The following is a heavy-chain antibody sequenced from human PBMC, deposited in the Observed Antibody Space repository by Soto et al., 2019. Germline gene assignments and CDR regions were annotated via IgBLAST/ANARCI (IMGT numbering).Heavy chain of an antibody. CDR2: MNPNSGNT. D-gene: IGHD1-7*01. CDR1: GYTFTSYD. Sequence: ASVKVSCKASGYTFTSYDINWVRQATGQGLEWMGWMNPNSGNTGYAQKFQGRVTMTRNTSISTAYMELSSLRSEDTAVYYCARGADWNYLRTHYYMDVWGKGTTVTVSS. CDR3: ARGADWNYLRTHYYMDV. J-gene: IGHJ6*03. V-gene: IGHV1-8*01.